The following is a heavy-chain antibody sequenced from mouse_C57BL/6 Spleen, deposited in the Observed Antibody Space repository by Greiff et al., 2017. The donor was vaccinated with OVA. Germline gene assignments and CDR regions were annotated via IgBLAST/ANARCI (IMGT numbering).Heavy chain of an antibody. CDR2: ISYSGST. J-gene: IGHJ3*01. V-gene: IGHV3-8*01. D-gene: IGHD1-1*01. CDR3: ARGNYGSSHWFAY. CDR1: GYSITSDY. Sequence: EVKLMESGPGLAKPSQTLSLTCSVTGYSITSDYWNWIRKFPGNKLEYMGYISYSGSTYYNPSLKSRISITRDTSKNQYYLQLNSVTTEDTATYYCARGNYGSSHWFAYWGQGTLVTVSA.